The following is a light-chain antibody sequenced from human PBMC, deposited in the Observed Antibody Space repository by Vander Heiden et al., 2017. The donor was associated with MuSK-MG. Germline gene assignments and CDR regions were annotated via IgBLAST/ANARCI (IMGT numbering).Light chain of an antibody. Sequence: QSVLTQPPSVSGVPGQRVTISCPGNRSNIGAGFDVHWYQQVPGTAPKLLIYGNRNRPSGVPVRFSGSQSGTSASLAITGLQAEDEADYYCQSYDSSLSGMIFGGGTKLTVL. CDR1: RSNIGAGFD. J-gene: IGLJ2*01. CDR2: GNR. CDR3: QSYDSSLSGMI. V-gene: IGLV1-40*01.